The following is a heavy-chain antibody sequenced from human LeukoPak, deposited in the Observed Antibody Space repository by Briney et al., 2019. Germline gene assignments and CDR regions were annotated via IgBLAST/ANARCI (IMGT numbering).Heavy chain of an antibody. J-gene: IGHJ5*02. CDR2: IIPIFGTA. Sequence: PSASVTVSCKASGGTFSSYAISWVRQAPGQGLEWMGGIIPIFGTANYAKKLQGRVTMTTDTSTSTAYMELRSLRSDDTAVYYCARIRYRSTQWLVDSTDPWGQGTLVTVSS. V-gene: IGHV1-69*05. CDR1: GGTFSSYA. CDR3: ARIRYRSTQWLVDSTDP. D-gene: IGHD6-19*01.